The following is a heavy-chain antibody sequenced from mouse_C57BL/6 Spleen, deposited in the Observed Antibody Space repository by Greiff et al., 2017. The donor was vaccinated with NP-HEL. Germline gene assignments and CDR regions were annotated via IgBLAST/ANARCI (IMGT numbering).Heavy chain of an antibody. V-gene: IGHV1-72*01. CDR1: GYTFTSYW. Sequence: QVQLQQPGAELVKPGASVKLSCKASGYTFTSYWMHWVKQRPGRGLEWIGRIDPNSGGTKYNEKFKSKATLTVDKPSSTAYMQLSILTSEDSAVYYCAREGVLYYGSSGFAYWGQGTLVTVSA. CDR2: IDPNSGGT. J-gene: IGHJ3*01. CDR3: AREGVLYYGSSGFAY. D-gene: IGHD1-1*01.